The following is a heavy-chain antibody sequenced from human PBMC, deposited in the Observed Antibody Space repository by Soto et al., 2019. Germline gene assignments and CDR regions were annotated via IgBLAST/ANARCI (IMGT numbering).Heavy chain of an antibody. CDR2: IYYSGST. J-gene: IGHJ4*02. D-gene: IGHD3-22*01. CDR1: GGSISSYY. V-gene: IGHV4-59*01. CDR3: ARFGHYYYSSGCFDY. Sequence: QVQLQESGPGLVKPSETLSLTCTVSGGSISSYYWSWIRQPPGKGLEWIGYIYYSGSTNYNPSLKSRVTISVDTSKNQFSLKLSSVTAADTAVYYCARFGHYYYSSGCFDYWGQGTLVTVSS.